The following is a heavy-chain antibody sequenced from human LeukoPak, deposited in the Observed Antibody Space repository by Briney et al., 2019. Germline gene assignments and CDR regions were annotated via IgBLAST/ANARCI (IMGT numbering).Heavy chain of an antibody. CDR1: GGSFSANY. V-gene: IGHV4-34*01. CDR2: INHSGST. D-gene: IGHD2-21*01. CDR3: ARVSRLWWARDI. Sequence: SETLSLTCAVHGGSFSANYWSWIRQPPRKGLEWIGEINHSGSTNYNPSLKSRVNISVDTSKNQFSLKLSSVTAADTAVYYCARVSRLWWARDIWGQGTMVTVSS. J-gene: IGHJ3*02.